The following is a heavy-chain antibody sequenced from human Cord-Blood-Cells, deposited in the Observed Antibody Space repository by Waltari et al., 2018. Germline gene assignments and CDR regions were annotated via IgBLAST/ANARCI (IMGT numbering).Heavy chain of an antibody. CDR1: GGSISSSRYY. V-gene: IGHV4-39*01. J-gene: IGHJ4*02. Sequence: QLQLQESGPGLVKPSETLSLTCTVSGGSISSSRYYWGWIRQPPGEGLDWIWSNYYNVPTYYHPSLNSRVTISVDTSKTKFSLKLISVTDADTAVYYFARVGLELTGPFDYCGQGTLVTVSS. CDR2: NYYNVPT. D-gene: IGHD7-27*01. CDR3: ARVGLELTGPFDY.